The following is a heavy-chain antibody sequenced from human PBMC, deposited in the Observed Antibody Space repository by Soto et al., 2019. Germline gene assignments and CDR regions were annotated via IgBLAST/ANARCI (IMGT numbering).Heavy chain of an antibody. J-gene: IGHJ6*02. CDR2: IWYDGSNK. CDR1: GFTFSSYG. V-gene: IGHV3-33*01. CDR3: ARDQSTVTNYYYGMDV. D-gene: IGHD4-17*01. Sequence: QVQLVESGGGVVQPGRSLRLSCAASGFTFSSYGMHWVRQAPGKGLEWVAVIWYDGSNKYYADSVKGRFTISRDNSKNTLYLQMNSLRAEDTAVYYCARDQSTVTNYYYGMDVWGQGTTLTVSS.